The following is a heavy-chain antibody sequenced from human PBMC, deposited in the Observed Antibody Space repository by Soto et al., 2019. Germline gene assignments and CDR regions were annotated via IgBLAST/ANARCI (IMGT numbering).Heavy chain of an antibody. CDR2: FIPMFGTA. Sequence: SVKVSWKVSGGTLKSYAISWLRQAPGQGLEWMGGFIPMFGTASYAQKFQGRVTITADESTSTTYMELSSLRSEDTAIFFCARGLTVYSAVLHYFYAMDVWGQGTSVSVSS. J-gene: IGHJ6*02. D-gene: IGHD2-8*01. V-gene: IGHV1-69*13. CDR1: GGTLKSYA. CDR3: ARGLTVYSAVLHYFYAMDV.